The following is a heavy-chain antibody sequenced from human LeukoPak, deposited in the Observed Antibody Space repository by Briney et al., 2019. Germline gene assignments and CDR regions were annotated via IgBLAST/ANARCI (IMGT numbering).Heavy chain of an antibody. CDR2: IYYSGST. D-gene: IGHD3-10*01. V-gene: IGHV4-39*01. CDR3: ARPTSSTPYFDY. Sequence: TSETLSLTCTVSGGSISSSSYYWGWIHQPPGKGLEWIGSIYYSGSTYYNPSLKSRVTISVDTSKNQFSLKLSSVTAADTAVYYCARPTSSTPYFDYWGQGTLVTVSS. CDR1: GGSISSSSYY. J-gene: IGHJ4*02.